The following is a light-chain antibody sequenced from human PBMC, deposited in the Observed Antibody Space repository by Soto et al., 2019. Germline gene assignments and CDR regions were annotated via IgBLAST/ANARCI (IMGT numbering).Light chain of an antibody. CDR3: QHYDNSRWT. J-gene: IGKJ1*01. Sequence: EIVMTQSPATLSVSPGERVTLHCRASQSVTSNLAWYQHKPGQSPRLLIYRASARATGVPDWFSGSGSGTDFTLTISRLEPEDFAVYYCQHYDNSRWTFGQGTKVDIK. CDR2: RAS. CDR1: QSVTSN. V-gene: IGKV3-15*01.